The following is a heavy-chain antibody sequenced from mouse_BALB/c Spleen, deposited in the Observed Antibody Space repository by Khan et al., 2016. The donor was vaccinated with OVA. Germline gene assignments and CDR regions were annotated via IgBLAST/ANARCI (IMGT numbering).Heavy chain of an antibody. D-gene: IGHD2-1*01. CDR1: GYTFTTYW. CDR2: INPSTGYT. CDR3: ARRGVYGIFAY. Sequence: VQLQQPGAELAKPGASVKMSCKASGYTFTTYWMHWVKQRPGQGLDWIGYINPSTGYTEYNQKFKDKATLTADKSSSTAYMQLNSLTSEDSAVYYCARRGVYGIFAYWGQGTLVTVSA. V-gene: IGHV1-7*01. J-gene: IGHJ3*01.